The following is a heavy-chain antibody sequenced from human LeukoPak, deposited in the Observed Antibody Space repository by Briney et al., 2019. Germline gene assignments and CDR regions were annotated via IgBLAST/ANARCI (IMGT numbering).Heavy chain of an antibody. J-gene: IGHJ6*02. CDR2: ISAYNGNT. CDR1: GYTFTSYG. D-gene: IGHD2-8*01. Sequence: ASVKVSCKASGYTFTSYGISWVRPAPGQGLEWMGWISAYNGNTNYARKLQGRVTMTTDTSTSTAYMELRSLRSDDTAVYYCAREMGYCTNGVCYKDYYYYYGMDVWGQGTTVTVSS. CDR3: AREMGYCTNGVCYKDYYYYYGMDV. V-gene: IGHV1-18*01.